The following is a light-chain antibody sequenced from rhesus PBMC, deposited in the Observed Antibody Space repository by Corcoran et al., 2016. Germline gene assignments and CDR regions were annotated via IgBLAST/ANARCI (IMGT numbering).Light chain of an antibody. J-gene: IGKJ2*01. V-gene: IGKV1S12*01. CDR3: QQYYDNPYS. CDR1: QNIYSN. CDR2: AAS. Sequence: DIQMPQSPSALSASVGDRVTISCRASQNIYSNLAWYQQKPGKAPKLLFYAASSLQTGIPSRLSGSVSGTVFTLTINSLQPEDSAAYYCQQYYDNPYSFGQGTKVEIK.